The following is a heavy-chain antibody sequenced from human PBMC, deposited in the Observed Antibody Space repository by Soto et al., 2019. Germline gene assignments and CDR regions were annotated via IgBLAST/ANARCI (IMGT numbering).Heavy chain of an antibody. CDR1: GGSIDSYY. V-gene: IGHV4-59*12. CDR2: ISDSGPT. CDR3: ARDRWMSSANWFDP. Sequence: QVELQQSGPGLVKASETLSLSCTVFGGSIDSYYWSWIRQAPGKGLEWIGHISDSGPTNYNPSLASRVTISVDTSPKLFSLKLSSVTAAASAVYFSARDRWMSSANWFDPWGSGTLVSVSS. D-gene: IGHD2-2*03. J-gene: IGHJ5*02.